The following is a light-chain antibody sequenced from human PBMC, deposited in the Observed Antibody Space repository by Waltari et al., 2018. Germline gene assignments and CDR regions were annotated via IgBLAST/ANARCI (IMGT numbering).Light chain of an antibody. V-gene: IGLV1-36*01. Sequence: SVLTQPPSLSEAPRQRVTISCSGSSSNIGNNAVIWYQQLPGKAPKLLIYYDDLLPSGVSDRFSGSKSGTSASLAISGLQSEDEADYYCAAWDDSLNGPVFGGGTKLTVL. CDR1: SSNIGNNA. J-gene: IGLJ2*01. CDR2: YDD. CDR3: AAWDDSLNGPV.